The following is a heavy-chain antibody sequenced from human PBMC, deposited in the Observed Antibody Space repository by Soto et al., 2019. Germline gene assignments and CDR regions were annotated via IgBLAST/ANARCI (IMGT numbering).Heavy chain of an antibody. Sequence: KPSETLSLTCSIYIGSFSGYYWSWIRQPPGKGLEWIGEISQSGNTNYSPSLKSRVSISIDTSKKQFSLNLASVSAADTAVYYCARAPKVSGSSQTRPDFWGQGTLVTVSS. CDR3: ARAPKVSGSSQTRPDF. CDR2: ISQSGNT. J-gene: IGHJ4*02. D-gene: IGHD6-6*01. V-gene: IGHV4-34*01. CDR1: IGSFSGYY.